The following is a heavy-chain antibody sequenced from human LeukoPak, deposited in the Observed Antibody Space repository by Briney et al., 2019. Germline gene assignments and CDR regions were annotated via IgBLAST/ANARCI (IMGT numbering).Heavy chain of an antibody. D-gene: IGHD3-22*01. CDR3: VRGLSSSGYYPSFDF. V-gene: IGHV5-51*01. CDR1: GYSFTNYW. Sequence: GESLKISCKGSGYSFTNYWIGWVRQMPGKGLEWMGIIYPGDSETRYSPSFQGQVTISADKSISTAYLQWSSLKASDTAMYYCVRGLSSSGYYPSFDFWGQGSLVTVSS. J-gene: IGHJ4*02. CDR2: IYPGDSET.